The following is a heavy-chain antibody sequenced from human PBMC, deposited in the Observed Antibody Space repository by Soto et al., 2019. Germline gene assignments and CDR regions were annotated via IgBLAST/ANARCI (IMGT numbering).Heavy chain of an antibody. CDR2: ISWEGGRI. D-gene: IGHD1-26*01. CDR1: GFNFDDYA. CDR3: AKDRGAVGATTSDY. Sequence: PGGSLRLSCATSGFNFDDYAMHWVRQVPGKGLEWISGISWEGGRIGYADSVKGRFTISRDNSKNTLYLQMNSLRAEDTAVYYCAKDRGAVGATTSDYWGQGTLVTVSS. V-gene: IGHV3-9*01. J-gene: IGHJ4*02.